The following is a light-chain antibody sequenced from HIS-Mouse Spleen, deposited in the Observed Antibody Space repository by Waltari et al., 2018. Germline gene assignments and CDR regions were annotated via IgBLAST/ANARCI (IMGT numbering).Light chain of an antibody. V-gene: IGLV3-10*01. CDR3: YSTDSSGNHRV. CDR1: ALPTKY. Sequence: SYELTQPPSVSVSPGPTARITCSGAALPTKYAYWYQQKSGQAPVLVIYEDSKRPSGIPERFSGSSSGTMATLTISGAQVEDEADYYCYSTDSSGNHRVFGGGTKLTVL. CDR2: EDS. J-gene: IGLJ2*01.